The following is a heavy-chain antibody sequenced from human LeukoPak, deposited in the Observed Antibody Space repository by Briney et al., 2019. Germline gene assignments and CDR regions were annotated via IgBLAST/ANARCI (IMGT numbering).Heavy chain of an antibody. V-gene: IGHV5-51*01. J-gene: IGHJ4*02. CDR1: GYTFTTSW. CDR2: IYPGDSDT. CDR3: ARRSQSGYCSGGSCYYFDY. Sequence: GESLKISCQGSGYTFTTSWIGWVRQMPGKGLEWMGIIYPGDSDTRYSPSFQGQVTISADKSISTAYLQWSSLKASDTAMYYCARRSQSGYCSGGSCYYFDYWGQGTLVTVSS. D-gene: IGHD2-15*01.